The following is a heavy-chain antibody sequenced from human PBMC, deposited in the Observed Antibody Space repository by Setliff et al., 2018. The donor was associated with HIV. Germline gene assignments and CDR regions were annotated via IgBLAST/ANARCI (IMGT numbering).Heavy chain of an antibody. V-gene: IGHV4-61*08. D-gene: IGHD3-10*01. J-gene: IGHJ4*01. Sequence: LSLTCTVSGGSVSSGDYYWSWIRQPPGKGLEWIGYIYTSGTTNYNPSLKSRVTISIDTSKNQFSLRLTSVTAADTAVYYCARLAEDYYDSGTWEVDYWAHGTLVTVSS. CDR2: IYTSGTT. CDR1: GGSVSSGDYY. CDR3: ARLAEDYYDSGTWEVDY.